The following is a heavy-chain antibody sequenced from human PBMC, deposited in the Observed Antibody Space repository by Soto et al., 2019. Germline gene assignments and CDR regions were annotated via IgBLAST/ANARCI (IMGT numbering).Heavy chain of an antibody. J-gene: IGHJ4*02. CDR3: TRDTPGARWDFDY. CDR2: IDPSGGSP. CDR1: GYTFTNYY. V-gene: IGHV1-46*03. Sequence: QVQLVQSGAEVKKPGASVKVSCKASGYTFTNYYIHWVRQAPGQGLEWMGIIDPSGGSPTNEQKFQGRVSMTRDTSASTVYMQLSSLRSDDTAVYVCTRDTPGARWDFDYWGQGTLVTVSS. D-gene: IGHD6-13*01.